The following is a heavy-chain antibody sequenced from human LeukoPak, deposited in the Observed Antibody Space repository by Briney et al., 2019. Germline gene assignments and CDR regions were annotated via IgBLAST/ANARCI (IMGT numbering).Heavy chain of an antibody. J-gene: IGHJ5*02. CDR2: LIGSGDT. V-gene: IGHV3-23*01. D-gene: IGHD5-24*01. CDR3: AKDMHYNDGRWEFDP. CDR1: GFNFGNFA. Sequence: GGSRGLSGVASGFNFGNFAVTWAGQAPGKGLEWVSGLIGSGDTYYADSVKGRFTMSRDNSRTTLYLQMNSLRFEDTAIYYCAKDMHYNDGRWEFDPWGQGTLVTVSS.